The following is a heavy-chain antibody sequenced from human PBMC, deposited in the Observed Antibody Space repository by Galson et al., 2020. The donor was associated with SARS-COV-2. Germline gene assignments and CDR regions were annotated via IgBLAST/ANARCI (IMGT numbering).Heavy chain of an antibody. V-gene: IGHV2-5*02. D-gene: IGHD4-17*01. J-gene: IGHJ4*02. Sequence: KMSGPTLVKPTQTLTLTCTFSGFSLSTSGVGVGWIRQPPGKPLEWLALIYWDDDTRYIPSLKSRLTITKDTSKNQVVLTMANMDPVDTATYYCEHSLATVPPDYWGQGNLVTVSS. CDR3: EHSLATVPPDY. CDR2: IYWDDDT. CDR1: GFSLSTSGVG.